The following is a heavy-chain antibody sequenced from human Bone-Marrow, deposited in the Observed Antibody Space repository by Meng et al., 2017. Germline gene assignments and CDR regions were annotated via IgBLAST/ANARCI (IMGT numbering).Heavy chain of an antibody. CDR1: GGSISSYY. Sequence: SETLSLTCTVSGGSISSYYWSWIRQPPGKGLEWIGYIYYSGSTNYNPSLKSRVTISVDTSKNQFSLKLSSVTAADTAVYYCARSYGGTLDYWGQGTLVTVSS. CDR3: ARSYGGTLDY. D-gene: IGHD4-23*01. CDR2: IYYSGST. J-gene: IGHJ4*02. V-gene: IGHV4-59*01.